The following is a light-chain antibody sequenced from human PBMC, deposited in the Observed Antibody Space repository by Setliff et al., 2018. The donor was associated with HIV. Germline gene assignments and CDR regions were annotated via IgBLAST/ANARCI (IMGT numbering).Light chain of an antibody. CDR2: DVD. V-gene: IGLV2-11*01. CDR1: SNDVGSYDR. CDR3: CSYAFKYTLI. Sequence: QSALTQPRPVSGSPGQSVTISCTRTSNDVGSYDRVSWYQQLPGKAPKLIISDVDKRPSEVPDRFSGSKSGDTASLTISGLQAEDEADYYCCSYAFKYTLIFGIGTTVTVL. J-gene: IGLJ1*01.